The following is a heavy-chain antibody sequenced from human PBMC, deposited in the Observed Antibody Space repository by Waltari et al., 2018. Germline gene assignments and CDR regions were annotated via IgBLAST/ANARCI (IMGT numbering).Heavy chain of an antibody. J-gene: IGHJ6*02. CDR1: GGSFNSYY. Sequence: QVQLQQWGAGLLKSSDTLSLTCAVYGGSFNSYYLIWPRQPPGKGLEWIGEINPAGNVNFNPSRKSRGAISVDTPKKQFSLKLTSVTAADTAMYYCARLEDCSGGNCYSANHYPVEVWGLGTTVTVS. CDR3: ARLEDCSGGNCYSANHYPVEV. V-gene: IGHV4-34*01. CDR2: INPAGNV. D-gene: IGHD2-15*01.